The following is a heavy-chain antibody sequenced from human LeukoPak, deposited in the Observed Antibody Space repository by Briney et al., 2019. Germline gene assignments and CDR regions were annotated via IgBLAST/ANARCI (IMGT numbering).Heavy chain of an antibody. D-gene: IGHD3-10*01. CDR3: ARGSDCSSTSCEVTMVRGVIPFFDY. CDR2: INHSGST. CDR1: GGSFSGYY. V-gene: IGHV4-34*01. J-gene: IGHJ4*02. Sequence: SETLSLTCAVYGGSFSGYYWSWIRQPPGKGLEWIGEINHSGSTNYNPSLKSRVTISVDTSKNQFSLKLSSVTAADTAVYYCARGSDCSSTSCEVTMVRGVIPFFDYWGQGTLVTVSS.